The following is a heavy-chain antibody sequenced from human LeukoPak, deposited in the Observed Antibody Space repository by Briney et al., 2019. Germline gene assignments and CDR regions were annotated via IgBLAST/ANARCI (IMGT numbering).Heavy chain of an antibody. J-gene: IGHJ4*02. CDR2: INPNSGGT. Sequence: ASVKVSCKASGYTFTCYYMHWVRQAPGQGLEWMGWINPNSGGTNYAQKFQGRVTMTTDTSTSTVYMELRSLRSDDTAVYYCARGFPPRRNYDSRGYYSYYFDYWGQGTLVTVSS. V-gene: IGHV1-2*02. CDR1: GYTFTCYY. CDR3: ARGFPPRRNYDSRGYYSYYFDY. D-gene: IGHD3-22*01.